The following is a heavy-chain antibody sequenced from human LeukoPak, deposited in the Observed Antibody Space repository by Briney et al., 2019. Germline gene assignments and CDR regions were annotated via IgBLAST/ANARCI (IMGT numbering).Heavy chain of an antibody. Sequence: PSETLSLTCTVSGGSISSYYWSWNRQPPGKGLEWIGYIYYSGSTNYNPSLKSRVTISVDTSKNQFSLKLSSVTAADTAVYYCARYDSSGYYYGIQNWFDPWGQGTLVTVSS. J-gene: IGHJ5*02. CDR2: IYYSGST. CDR1: GGSISSYY. CDR3: ARYDSSGYYYGIQNWFDP. V-gene: IGHV4-59*08. D-gene: IGHD3-22*01.